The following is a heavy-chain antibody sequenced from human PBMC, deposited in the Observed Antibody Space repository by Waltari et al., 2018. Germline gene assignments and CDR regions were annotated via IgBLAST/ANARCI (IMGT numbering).Heavy chain of an antibody. V-gene: IGHV4-34*01. CDR2: VNHSGST. CDR1: GGSFSGYY. D-gene: IGHD2-15*01. Sequence: QVQLQQWGAGLLKPSETLSLTCAVYGGSFSGYYWSWIRQPPGKGLEWIGEVNHSGSTNYNPSLKSRVTISLDTSKNQFSLKLSSVTAADTAVYDCARDCSGGSCFWGQGTLVTVSS. CDR3: ARDCSGGSCF. J-gene: IGHJ4*02.